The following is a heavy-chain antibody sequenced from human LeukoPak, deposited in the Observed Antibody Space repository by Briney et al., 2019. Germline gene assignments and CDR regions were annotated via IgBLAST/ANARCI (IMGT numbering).Heavy chain of an antibody. CDR3: ARDHTRSRVDP. CDR1: AFTFSSYA. J-gene: IGHJ5*02. V-gene: IGHV3-23*01. D-gene: IGHD6-19*01. Sequence: GGSLRLSCAASAFTFSSYAMSWVRQAPGKGLEWVSAISGSGGSTYYADSVKGRFTISRDNSKNTLYLQMNSLRAEDTAVYYCARDHTRSRVDPWGQGTLVTVSS. CDR2: ISGSGGST.